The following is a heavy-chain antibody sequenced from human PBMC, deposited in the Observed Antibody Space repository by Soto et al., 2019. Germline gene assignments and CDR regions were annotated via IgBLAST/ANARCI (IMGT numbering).Heavy chain of an antibody. J-gene: IGHJ4*02. CDR2: ISSDGSVT. V-gene: IGHV3-74*01. Sequence: EVQLVESGGGLVQPGGSLRLSCAASGFTFSTYWMNWVRHAPGKGPVWVSRISSDGSVTDYAGSVKGRFTISRDNAKKTLYLQMNSLSAEDTAVYYCASAMTSVGATTNGDYWGQGTLVTVSS. CDR1: GFTFSTYW. D-gene: IGHD1-26*01. CDR3: ASAMTSVGATTNGDY.